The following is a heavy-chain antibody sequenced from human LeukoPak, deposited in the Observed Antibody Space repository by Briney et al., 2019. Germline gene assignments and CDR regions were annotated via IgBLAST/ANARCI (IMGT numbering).Heavy chain of an antibody. J-gene: IGHJ4*02. CDR2: INHSGST. D-gene: IGHD6-19*01. CDR3: AIAVAGYFDY. V-gene: IGHV4-34*01. Sequence: SETLSLTCAVYGGSFSGYYWSWIRQPPGKGLEWIGEINHSGSTNYNPSLKSRVTISVDTSKNQFSLKLSSVTAADTAVYYCAIAVAGYFDYWGQGALVTVSS. CDR1: GGSFSGYY.